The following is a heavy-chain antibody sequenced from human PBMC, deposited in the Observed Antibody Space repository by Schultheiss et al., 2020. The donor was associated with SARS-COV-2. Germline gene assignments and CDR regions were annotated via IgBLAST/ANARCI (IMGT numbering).Heavy chain of an antibody. V-gene: IGHV3-7*01. CDR1: GFTVSSNY. CDR3: ASTLSGSYYNAFDY. D-gene: IGHD3-10*01. Sequence: GGSLRLSCAASGFTVSSNYMSWVRQAPGKGLEWVANIKQDGSEKYYVDSVKGRFTISRDNSKNTLYLQMNSLRAEDTAVYYCASTLSGSYYNAFDYWGQGTLVTVSS. CDR2: IKQDGSEK. J-gene: IGHJ4*02.